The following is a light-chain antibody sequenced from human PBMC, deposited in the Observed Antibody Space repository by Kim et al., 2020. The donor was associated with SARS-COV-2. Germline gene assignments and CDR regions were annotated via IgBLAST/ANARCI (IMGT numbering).Light chain of an antibody. J-gene: IGLJ3*02. CDR2: LNPDGSH. V-gene: IGLV4-69*01. CDR1: SGHTNNA. CDR3: QTWASDIRM. Sequence: SVTIARTLSSGHTNNAIAWHQQPSEKGTRFLMKLNPDGSHTNADGIPGRFSGSTAGADRYLTISGLQSEDEADYYCQTWASDIRMFGGGTQLTVL.